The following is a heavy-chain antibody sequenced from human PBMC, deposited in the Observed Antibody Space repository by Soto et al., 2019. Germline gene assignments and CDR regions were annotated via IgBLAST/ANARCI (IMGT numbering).Heavy chain of an antibody. V-gene: IGHV3-30*18. CDR1: GFTFKTHA. D-gene: IGHD1-26*01. CDR3: GKDVGDYVPYYYGVDV. J-gene: IGHJ6*02. CDR2: IAYDGNEK. Sequence: QVQLVESGGGVVQPGTSLRLSCAASGFTFKTHAMHWVLQAPGKGLEWMAVIAYDGNEKFYADSVKGRFTIYRDNSKNALYLQINTLRNEDTAVYYCGKDVGDYVPYYYGVDVWGQGTTVTVSS.